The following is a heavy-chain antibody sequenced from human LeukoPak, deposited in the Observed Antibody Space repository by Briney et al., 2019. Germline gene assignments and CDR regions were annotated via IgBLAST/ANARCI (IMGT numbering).Heavy chain of an antibody. J-gene: IGHJ4*02. CDR3: ATTTIRLGY. Sequence: PSETLSLTCTVSGGSISSSSHYWGWIRQPPRKGLEWIGSMYYRGSTYHNPSRKSRVNISVDTSKNQFSLKLSSVTAADTAVYYCATTTIRLGYWGQGTLVTVSS. CDR2: MYYRGST. D-gene: IGHD1-26*01. CDR1: GGSISSSSHY. V-gene: IGHV4-39*07.